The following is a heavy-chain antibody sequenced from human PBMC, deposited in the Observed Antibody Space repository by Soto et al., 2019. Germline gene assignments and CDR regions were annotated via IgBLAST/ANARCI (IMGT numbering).Heavy chain of an antibody. J-gene: IGHJ6*02. CDR2: IHPGDSDT. D-gene: IGHD2-15*01. V-gene: IGHV5-51*01. Sequence: LGESLKISRKGSGYRFTNYWIDWVRQMPGKGLEWMGIIHPGDSDTRYSPSFQGQVTMSADNSISTAYLQWSSLKTSDTATYYCARHDREDCTSSSCDYGMDVWGQGTTVTVSS. CDR3: ARHDREDCTSSSCDYGMDV. CDR1: GYRFTNYW.